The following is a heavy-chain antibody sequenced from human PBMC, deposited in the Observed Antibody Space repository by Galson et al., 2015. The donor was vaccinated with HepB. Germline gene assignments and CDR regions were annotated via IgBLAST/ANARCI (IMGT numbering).Heavy chain of an antibody. CDR3: ATGSYYYGSGDVFDI. J-gene: IGHJ3*02. V-gene: IGHV3-48*01. Sequence: SLRLSCAASRFTFGCYSMNWVRQAPGMGLEWVSYISGSSDTIYYADSAKGRFTVSRDNAKNSLYLQMNSLRAEDTAVYYCATGSYYYGSGDVFDIWGRGTMVTVSS. D-gene: IGHD3-10*01. CDR1: RFTFGCYS. CDR2: ISGSSDTI.